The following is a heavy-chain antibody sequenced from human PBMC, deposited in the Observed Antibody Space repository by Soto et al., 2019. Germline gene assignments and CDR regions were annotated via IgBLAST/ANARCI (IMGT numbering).Heavy chain of an antibody. CDR2: IFTGGST. J-gene: IGHJ3*02. CDR1: GFAVSSNY. D-gene: IGHD6-19*01. Sequence: GGSLRLSCAASGFAVSSNYMSWVRQAPGKGLEWVSVIFTGGSTYYADSVKGRFTISRHSSMNTVYLQMDSLRAEDTAVYYCARDRQSSGWLDAFDIWGQGTMVTVSS. V-gene: IGHV3-53*04. CDR3: ARDRQSSGWLDAFDI.